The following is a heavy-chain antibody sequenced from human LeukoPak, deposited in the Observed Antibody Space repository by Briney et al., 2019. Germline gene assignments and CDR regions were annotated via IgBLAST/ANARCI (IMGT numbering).Heavy chain of an antibody. V-gene: IGHV4-38-2*02. CDR1: GYSISSGYY. J-gene: IGHJ4*02. Sequence: SETLFLTCTVSGYSISSGYYWGWIRQPPGKGLEWIGSIYHSGSTYYNPSLKSRVTISVDTSKNQFSLKLSSVTAADTAVYYCARGRMVYAISYFDYWGQGTLVTVSS. D-gene: IGHD2-8*01. CDR3: ARGRMVYAISYFDY. CDR2: IYHSGST.